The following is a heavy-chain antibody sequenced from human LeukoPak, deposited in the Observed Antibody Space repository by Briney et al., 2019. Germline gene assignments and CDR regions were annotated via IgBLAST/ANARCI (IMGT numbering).Heavy chain of an antibody. V-gene: IGHV1-69*05. J-gene: IGHJ4*02. CDR1: GGTFSSYA. CDR3: ARGPPRQLVAFDY. Sequence: SVKVSCKASGGTFSSYAISWVRQAPGQGLEWMGGIIPIFGTANYAQKFQGRVTITTDESTSTAYMELSSLRSEDTAVYYCARGPPRQLVAFDYWAREPWSPSPQ. D-gene: IGHD6-6*01. CDR2: IIPIFGTA.